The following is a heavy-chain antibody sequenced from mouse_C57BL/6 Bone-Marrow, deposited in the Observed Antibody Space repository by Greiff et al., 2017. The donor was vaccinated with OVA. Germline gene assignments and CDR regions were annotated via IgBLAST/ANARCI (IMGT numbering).Heavy chain of an antibody. CDR1: GFTFSSYG. D-gene: IGHD2-4*01. V-gene: IGHV5-6*01. Sequence: EVQLVESGGDLVKPGGSLKLSCAASGFTFSSYGMSWVRQTPDKRLEWVATISSGGSYTYYPDSVKGRFTISRDNAKNTLYLQMSSLKSEDTAMYYCARRGITSSYFDYWGQGTTLTVSS. CDR2: ISSGGSYT. CDR3: ARRGITSSYFDY. J-gene: IGHJ2*01.